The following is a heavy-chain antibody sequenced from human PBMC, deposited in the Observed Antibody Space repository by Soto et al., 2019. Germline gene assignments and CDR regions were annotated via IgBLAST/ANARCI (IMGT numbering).Heavy chain of an antibody. V-gene: IGHV4-30-4*01. CDR1: GSYITSGDYH. D-gene: IGHD2-8*01. CDR3: AGFGVGDRDDK. Sequence: SETLSLTCTVSGSYITSGDYHWTWIRQAPGKGLEWIGYISHSETTYYSPALKNRIIISSDFSMNQFSLRLNSVTAADTAVYFCAGFGVGDRDDKWGQGTLVTVSS. CDR2: ISHSETT. J-gene: IGHJ4*02.